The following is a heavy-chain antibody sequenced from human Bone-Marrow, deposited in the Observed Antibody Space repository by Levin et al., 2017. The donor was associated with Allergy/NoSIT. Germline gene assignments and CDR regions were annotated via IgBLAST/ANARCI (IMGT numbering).Heavy chain of an antibody. CDR1: GFTFVNYA. J-gene: IGHJ4*02. CDR2: IDGSGDTT. D-gene: IGHD3-22*01. CDR3: AKGGYIDS. Sequence: GESLKISCATSGFTFVNYAMTWVRRASGKGLEFVSAIDGSGDTTYYADSVKGRFTISRDNFKSTLSLQMNSLRAEDTAIYYCAKGGYIDSWGQGTLVTVSS. V-gene: IGHV3-23*01.